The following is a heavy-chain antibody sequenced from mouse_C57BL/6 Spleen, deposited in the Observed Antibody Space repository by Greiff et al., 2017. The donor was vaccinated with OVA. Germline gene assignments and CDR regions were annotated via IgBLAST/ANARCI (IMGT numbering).Heavy chain of an antibody. CDR1: GFTFSSYA. V-gene: IGHV5-4*01. CDR2: ISDGGSYT. Sequence: EVQRVESGGGLVKPGGSLKLSCAASGFTFSSYAMSWVRQTPEKRLEWVATISDGGSYTYYPDNVKGRFTISRDNAKNNLYLQMSHLKSEDTAMYYCAREGDGNIYYAMDYWGQGTSVTVSS. D-gene: IGHD2-1*01. CDR3: AREGDGNIYYAMDY. J-gene: IGHJ4*01.